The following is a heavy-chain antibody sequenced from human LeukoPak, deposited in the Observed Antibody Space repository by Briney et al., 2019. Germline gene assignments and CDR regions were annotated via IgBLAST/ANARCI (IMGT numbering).Heavy chain of an antibody. J-gene: IGHJ6*02. D-gene: IGHD6-19*01. CDR3: ARDSPYRSGWRYDYGMDV. CDR1: GFTFSSYW. V-gene: IGHV3-7*01. Sequence: GGSLRLSCAASGFTFSSYWMSWVRQAPGKGLEWVANIKQDGREKYYVDSVKGRFTISRDNAKNSLYLQMNSLRAEDTAVYYSARDSPYRSGWRYDYGMDVWGQGTTVTVSS. CDR2: IKQDGREK.